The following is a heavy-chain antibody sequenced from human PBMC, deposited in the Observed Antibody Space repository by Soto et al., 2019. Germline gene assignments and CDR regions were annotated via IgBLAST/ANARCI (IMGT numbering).Heavy chain of an antibody. CDR1: GFTFSNAW. V-gene: IGHV3-15*01. CDR3: TTTLGGGSYDFWSGSHDY. J-gene: IGHJ4*02. CDR2: IKSKTDGGTT. Sequence: GGSLRLSCAASGFTFSNAWMSWVRQAPGKGLEWVGRIKSKTDGGTTDYAAPVKGRFTISRDDSKNTLYLQMNSLKTEDTAVYYCTTTLGGGSYDFWSGSHDYWGQGTLVTVSS. D-gene: IGHD3-3*01.